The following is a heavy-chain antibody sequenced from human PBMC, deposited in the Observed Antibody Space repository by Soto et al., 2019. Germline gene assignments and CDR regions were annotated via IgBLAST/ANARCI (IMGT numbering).Heavy chain of an antibody. V-gene: IGHV2-5*01. J-gene: IGHJ4*02. CDR1: GFSLSTSGLG. Sequence: QITLKESGPTLVRPTQTPTLTCTFSGFSLSTSGLGVGWIRQPPGKALEWLALIYWNDDKRYSPSLKARLTITKDTSKNQVVLTMTNMDPVDTATYYCAHRPSGWYVFDYWGQGTLVTVSS. CDR3: AHRPSGWYVFDY. D-gene: IGHD6-19*01. CDR2: IYWNDDK.